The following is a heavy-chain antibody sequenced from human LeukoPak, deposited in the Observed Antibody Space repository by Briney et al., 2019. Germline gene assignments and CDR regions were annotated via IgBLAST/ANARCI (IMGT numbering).Heavy chain of an antibody. J-gene: IGHJ4*02. V-gene: IGHV3-23*01. D-gene: IGHD1-1*01. CDR1: GFPFGSYA. Sequence: GGSLRLSYAASGFPFGSYAMTWVRQAPGKGLESVSVITDGADTYYADSVKGRFTISRDNSQNTVHLQMDNLRADDTAVYYCAKVDYWSPENYLDSWGQGTLVTVSS. CDR2: ITDGADT. CDR3: AKVDYWSPENYLDS.